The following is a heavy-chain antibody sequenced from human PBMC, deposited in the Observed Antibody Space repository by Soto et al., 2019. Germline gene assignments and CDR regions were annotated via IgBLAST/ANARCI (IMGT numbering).Heavy chain of an antibody. CDR1: GGSISSYY. Sequence: SETLSLTCTVSGGSISSYYWSWIRQPPGKGLEWIGYIYYSGSTKYNPSLKSRVTISVDTSKNQFSLKLRSVTAADTAVYYCATTYYYGSGSFSLGPWGQGTLVTVSS. V-gene: IGHV4-59*08. D-gene: IGHD3-10*01. CDR2: IYYSGST. J-gene: IGHJ5*02. CDR3: ATTYYYGSGSFSLGP.